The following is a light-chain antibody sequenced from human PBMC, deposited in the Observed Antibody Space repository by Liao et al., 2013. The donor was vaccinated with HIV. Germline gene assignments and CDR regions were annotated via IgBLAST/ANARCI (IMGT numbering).Light chain of an antibody. J-gene: IGLJ2*01. CDR1: NIGSKS. CDR2: YDS. Sequence: SYVLTQPPSVSVAPGKTARITCGGNNIGSKSVHWYQQKPGQAPVLVIYYDSDRPSGIPERFSGSNSGNTATLTISRVEAGDEADYYCQVWDSPSDHRVFGGGTKLTV. CDR3: QVWDSPSDHRV. V-gene: IGLV3-21*04.